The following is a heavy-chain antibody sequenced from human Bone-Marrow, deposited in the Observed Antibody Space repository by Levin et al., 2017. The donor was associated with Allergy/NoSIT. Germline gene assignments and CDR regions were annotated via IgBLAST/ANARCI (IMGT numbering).Heavy chain of an antibody. CDR1: GFTFSSYA. J-gene: IGHJ6*02. D-gene: IGHD6-13*01. CDR2: ISYDGSNK. V-gene: IGHV3-30*04. Sequence: GESLKISCAASGFTFSSYAMHWVRQAPGKGLEWVAVISYDGSNKYYADSVKGRFTISRDNSKNTLYLQMNSLRAEDTAVYYCARDPDSSSGRGPYSSYYYGMDVWGQGTTVTVSS. CDR3: ARDPDSSSGRGPYSSYYYGMDV.